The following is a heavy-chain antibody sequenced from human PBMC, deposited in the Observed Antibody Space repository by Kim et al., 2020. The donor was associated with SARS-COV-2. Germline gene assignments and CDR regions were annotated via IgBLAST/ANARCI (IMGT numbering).Heavy chain of an antibody. D-gene: IGHD7-27*01. CDR1: GYTFTAYY. V-gene: IGHV1-2*02. J-gene: IGHJ3*02. CDR2: INPKSGGT. CDR3: ARDAVNWGYLDI. Sequence: ASVKVSCKASGYTFTAYYIQWVRQAPGQGLEWMGWINPKSGGTNYAQKFQGGVTMTSDMSISTAYMELSRLRSDDTAMYYCARDAVNWGYLDIWGQGTMVTVSS.